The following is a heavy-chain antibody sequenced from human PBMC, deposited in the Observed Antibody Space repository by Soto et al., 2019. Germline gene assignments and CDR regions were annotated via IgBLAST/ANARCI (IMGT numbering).Heavy chain of an antibody. V-gene: IGHV4-30-2*01. J-gene: IGHJ4*02. D-gene: IGHD3-16*01. Sequence: SETLSLTCSVSGGSVTSGSYYWSWIRQPPGKGLEWIGYMYHSGSTYYNPSLKSRVTISIDRSKNQFSLKLNSVTAADTAVYYCARDSRLGFPDYWGQGTLVTVSS. CDR1: GGSVTSGSYY. CDR2: MYHSGST. CDR3: ARDSRLGFPDY.